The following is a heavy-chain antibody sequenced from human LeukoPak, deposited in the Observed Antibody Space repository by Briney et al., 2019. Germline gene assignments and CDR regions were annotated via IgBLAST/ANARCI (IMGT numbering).Heavy chain of an antibody. D-gene: IGHD1-1*01. CDR2: IDLPGSGK. V-gene: IGHV3-7*01. CDR1: GFSISRYW. J-gene: IGHJ4*02. Sequence: GRSLRLSCAASGFSISRYWMTWVRQAPGKGLEWVANIDLPGSGKFYVDSVKGRFTVSRDNPENTLYLQMNSLRAEDTAVYYCARDPGAGNDYWGQGNLVIASS. CDR3: ARDPGAGNDY.